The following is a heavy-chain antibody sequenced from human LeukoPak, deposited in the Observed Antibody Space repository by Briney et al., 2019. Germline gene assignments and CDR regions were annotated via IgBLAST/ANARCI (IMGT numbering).Heavy chain of an antibody. CDR1: GFTFSDYS. CDR2: ISFSVNTK. Sequence: GGSLRLSCAASGFTFSDYSMNWVRQAPGKGVEWVSYISFSVNTKYYGDSVKGRFTISRDNPKNSLYLHMDSLRAEDTAVYYCARGAYSSGWPYFHHWGQGPRVTVPT. J-gene: IGHJ4*02. D-gene: IGHD6-19*01. CDR3: ARGAYSSGWPYFHH. V-gene: IGHV3-48*04.